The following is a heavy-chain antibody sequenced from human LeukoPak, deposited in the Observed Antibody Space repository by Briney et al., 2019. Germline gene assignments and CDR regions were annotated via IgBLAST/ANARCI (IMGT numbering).Heavy chain of an antibody. V-gene: IGHV3-66*01. J-gene: IGHJ4*02. CDR3: VKDDRRYGDCGYFDH. CDR2: IYSGGGT. D-gene: IGHD2-21*02. Sequence: GGSLRLSCAASGFTVRNTYMNWVRQAPGKGLEWVSVIYSGGGTYYAESVKGRFTVSRDTSKNTLYLQMNSLRAEDTAIYYCVKDDRRYGDCGYFDHWGQGALVTVSS. CDR1: GFTVRNTY.